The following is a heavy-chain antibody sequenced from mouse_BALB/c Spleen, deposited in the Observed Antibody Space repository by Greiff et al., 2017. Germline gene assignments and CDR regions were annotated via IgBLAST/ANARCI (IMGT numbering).Heavy chain of an antibody. CDR3: ARGAPGSRRDYAMDY. CDR2: IWGDGST. V-gene: IGHV2-6-7*01. CDR1: GFSLTGYG. D-gene: IGHD1-1*01. J-gene: IGHJ4*01. Sequence: VQRVESGPGLVAPSQSLSIKCTVSGFSLTGYGVNWVRQPPGKGLEWLGMIWGDGSTDYNSALKSRLSISKDNSKSQVFLKMNSLQTDDTARYYCARGAPGSRRDYAMDYWGQGTSVTVSS.